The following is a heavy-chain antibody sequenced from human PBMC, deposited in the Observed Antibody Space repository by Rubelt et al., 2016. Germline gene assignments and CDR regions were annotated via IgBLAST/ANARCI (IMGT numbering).Heavy chain of an antibody. CDR1: GYTFTSYG. CDR3: ARDGVFSSGWYYFDY. CDR2: ISAYNGNT. Sequence: QVQLVQSGAEVKKPGASVKVSCTASGYTFTSYGISWVRQAPGQGLEWKGWISAYNGNTNYAQKLQGRVTMTTDTSTNTVNMELRSLRSDDTAVYYCARDGVFSSGWYYFDYWGQGTLVTVSS. V-gene: IGHV1-18*01. J-gene: IGHJ4*02. D-gene: IGHD6-19*01.